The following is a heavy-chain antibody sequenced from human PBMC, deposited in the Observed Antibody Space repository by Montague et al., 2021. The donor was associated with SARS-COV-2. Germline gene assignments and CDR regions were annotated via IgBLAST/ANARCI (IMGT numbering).Heavy chain of an antibody. CDR3: ARDFNYYYYYGMDV. CDR2: ISSSSSYI. Sequence: SLSLSLAASGFTFSSYSMNWVRQAPGKGLEWVSSISSSSSYIYYADSVKGRFTISRDNAKNSLYLQMNSLRAEDTAVYYYARDFNYYYYYGMDVWGQGTTVTVSS. J-gene: IGHJ6*02. V-gene: IGHV3-21*01. CDR1: GFTFSSYS.